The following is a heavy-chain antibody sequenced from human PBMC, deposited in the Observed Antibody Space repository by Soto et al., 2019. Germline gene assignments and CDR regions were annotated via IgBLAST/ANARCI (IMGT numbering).Heavy chain of an antibody. CDR1: GDSVSSNTAS. Sequence: SRTLSLTCVISGDSVSSNTASWNWIRQSPSRGLEWLGRTYFRSKWYNDYAVSVKSRIIINPDTSNNQFSLQLNSVTPEDTAVYLCARGDTLGPKTGYALDPWGQGIMVTVSS. CDR2: TYFRSKWYN. CDR3: ARGDTLGPKTGYALDP. V-gene: IGHV6-1*01. D-gene: IGHD5-12*01. J-gene: IGHJ5*02.